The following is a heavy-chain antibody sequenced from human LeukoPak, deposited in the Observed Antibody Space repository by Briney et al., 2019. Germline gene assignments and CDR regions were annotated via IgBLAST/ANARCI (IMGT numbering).Heavy chain of an antibody. CDR2: ISSSSSTI. Sequence: GGSLRLPCAASGFTFSDYYMSWIRQAPGKGLEGVSYISSSSSTIYYADSVKGRFTISRDNAKNSLYLQMNSLRAEDTAVYYCARDHHRRLYDSQARDTFDIWGQGTMVTVSS. J-gene: IGHJ3*02. V-gene: IGHV3-11*04. CDR1: GFTFSDYY. D-gene: IGHD3-22*01. CDR3: ARDHHRRLYDSQARDTFDI.